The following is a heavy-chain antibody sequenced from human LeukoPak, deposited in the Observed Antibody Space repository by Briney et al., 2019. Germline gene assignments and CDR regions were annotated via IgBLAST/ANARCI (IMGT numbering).Heavy chain of an antibody. V-gene: IGHV3-23*01. CDR3: APRSGGMDV. CDR2: ISTTSLNT. Sequence: PGRSLRLSCAAAAFTSSSYAMNWASQAPGKGLRWVSVISTTSLNTNYADSVKGRFTISTDPSTHSLYLQMHCLPTTHPSITYGAPRSGGMDVWGRGTTVTVS. J-gene: IGHJ6*02. CDR1: AFTSSSYA.